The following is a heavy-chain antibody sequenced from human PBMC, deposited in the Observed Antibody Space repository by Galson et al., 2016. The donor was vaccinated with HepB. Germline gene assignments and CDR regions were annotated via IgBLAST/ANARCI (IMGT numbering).Heavy chain of an antibody. V-gene: IGHV3-64D*09. CDR3: VKDRVASPFSYCDY. CDR2: ISDNGGGT. CDR1: GFGFSSYA. Sequence: SLRLSCAASGFGFSSYALHWVRQAPGKGLEYVSGISDNGGGTHYADSVKGRFTISRDNSKNTLYLQMSSLRAEDTALYYCVKDRVASPFSYCDYWGQGTLVTVSS. J-gene: IGHJ4*02.